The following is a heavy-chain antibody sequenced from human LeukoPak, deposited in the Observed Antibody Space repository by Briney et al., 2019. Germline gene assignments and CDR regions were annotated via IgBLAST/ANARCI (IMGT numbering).Heavy chain of an antibody. CDR2: FYYSGST. CDR3: ARIDGGHHLSPFDY. CDR1: GGSFSSSSYY. J-gene: IGHJ4*02. V-gene: IGHV4-39*02. Sequence: SETLSLTCTVSGGSFSSSSYYWGWIRQPGGKGLEWIGSFYYSGSTYYNPSLKSRVTISVDTSNNHFSLKLSSVTAADTAIYYCARIDGGHHLSPFDYWGQGTLVTVSS. D-gene: IGHD4-23*01.